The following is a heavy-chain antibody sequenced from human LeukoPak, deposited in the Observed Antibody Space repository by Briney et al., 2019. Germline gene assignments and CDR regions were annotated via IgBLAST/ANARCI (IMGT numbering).Heavy chain of an antibody. CDR3: ARGYSSGWYWNPYYYYYYMDV. V-gene: IGHV4-34*01. CDR1: GGSFSGYY. Sequence: PSETLSLTCAVYGGSFSGYYWSWIRRPPGKGLEWIGEINHSGSTNYNPSLKSRVTISVDTSKNQFSLKLSSVTAADTAVYCCARGYSSGWYWNPYYYYYYMDVWGKGTTVTVSS. J-gene: IGHJ6*03. D-gene: IGHD6-19*01. CDR2: INHSGST.